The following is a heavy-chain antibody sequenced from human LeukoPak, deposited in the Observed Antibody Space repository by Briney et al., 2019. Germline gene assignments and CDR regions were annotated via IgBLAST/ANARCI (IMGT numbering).Heavy chain of an antibody. CDR2: ISGSGGST. D-gene: IGHD2-15*01. V-gene: IGHV3-23*01. J-gene: IGHJ4*02. Sequence: GGSLRLSCAASGFTFSSYAMSWVPQAPGKGLEWVSHISGSGGSTYYADSVKGRFTISRDNSKNTLYLQMNSLRAEDTAVYYCAKDADSQDFGDCWGQGSLVSVSS. CDR1: GFTFSSYA. CDR3: AKDADSQDFGDC.